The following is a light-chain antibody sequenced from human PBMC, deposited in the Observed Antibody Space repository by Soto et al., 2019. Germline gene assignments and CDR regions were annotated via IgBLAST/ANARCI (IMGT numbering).Light chain of an antibody. CDR2: KAS. CDR1: PTISSW. Sequence: DIQRTQSPSTLSGSVGDRVTITCRASPTISSWLAWYQKKPGKDPKILIYKASTLKSGVPSRFSGSGSGTEFNLTISRLQTDDFATYDCQHYNSYSEAFCQGTKVDIK. CDR3: QHYNSYSEA. J-gene: IGKJ1*01. V-gene: IGKV1-5*03.